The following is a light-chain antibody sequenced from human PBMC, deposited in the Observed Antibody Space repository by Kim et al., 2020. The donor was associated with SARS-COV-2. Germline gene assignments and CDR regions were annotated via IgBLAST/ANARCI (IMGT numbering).Light chain of an antibody. Sequence: QYVLTQAPSASGTPGQRVNIACSGSMSNIGKNPVSWYQHVPGTAPKLLIYGTDERPSGVPDRFSGSKSGTSASLAIGGLRSEDEADYYCATWDDSLSGVVFGGGTQLTVL. CDR1: MSNIGKNP. CDR3: ATWDDSLSGVV. CDR2: GTD. J-gene: IGLJ3*02. V-gene: IGLV1-47*01.